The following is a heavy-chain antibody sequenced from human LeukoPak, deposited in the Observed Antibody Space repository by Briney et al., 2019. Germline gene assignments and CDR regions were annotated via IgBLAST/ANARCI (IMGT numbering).Heavy chain of an antibody. V-gene: IGHV1-24*01. CDR3: FLGGPPESYFDY. Sequence: ASVKVSCKVSGYTLTELSMHWVRQAPGKGLEWMGGFDPEDGETIYAQKFQGRVTMTRDTSTSTVYMELSSLRSEDTAVYYCFLGGPPESYFDYWGQGTLVTVSS. D-gene: IGHD2-15*01. CDR1: GYTLTELS. CDR2: FDPEDGET. J-gene: IGHJ4*02.